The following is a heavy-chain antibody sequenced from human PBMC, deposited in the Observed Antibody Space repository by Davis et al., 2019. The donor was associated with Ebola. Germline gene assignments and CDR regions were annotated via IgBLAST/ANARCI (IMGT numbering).Heavy chain of an antibody. V-gene: IGHV4-39*01. J-gene: IGHJ4*02. CDR2: INHSGST. D-gene: IGHD6-13*01. Sequence: MPSETLSLTCTVSGGSISSSSYYWSWIRQPPGKGLEWIGEINHSGSTNYNPSLKSRVTISVDTSKNQFSLKLSSVTAADTAVYYCARQAAAALDGLIWGQGTLVTVSS. CDR3: ARQAAAALDGLI. CDR1: GGSISSSSYY.